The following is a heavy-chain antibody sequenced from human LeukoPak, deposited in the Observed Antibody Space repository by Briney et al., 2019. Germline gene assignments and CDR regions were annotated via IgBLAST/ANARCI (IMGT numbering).Heavy chain of an antibody. D-gene: IGHD6-13*01. CDR1: GGSFSGYY. CDR2: INHSGST. V-gene: IGHV4-34*01. CDR3: ARHTLVAAAGSFDY. Sequence: SETLSLTCAVYGGSFSGYYWSWIRQPPGKGLEWIGEINHSGSTNYNPSLKSRVTISVDTSKNQFSLKLSSVTAADTAVYYCARHTLVAAAGSFDYGGQGTLVTVSS. J-gene: IGHJ4*02.